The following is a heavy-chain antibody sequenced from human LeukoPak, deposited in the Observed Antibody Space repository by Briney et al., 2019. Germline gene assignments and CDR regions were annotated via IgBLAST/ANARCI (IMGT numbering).Heavy chain of an antibody. V-gene: IGHV4-34*01. CDR1: GGSFSGYY. J-gene: IGHJ4*02. Sequence: SETLSLTCAVYGGSFSGYYWSWIRQPPGKGLEWLGEINHSGSTNYNPSLKSRVTISVDKSKSQFSLRLSSVTAADTAVYYCASHVVVTGTRGFDNWGQGTLVSVSS. CDR2: INHSGST. D-gene: IGHD2-21*02. CDR3: ASHVVVTGTRGFDN.